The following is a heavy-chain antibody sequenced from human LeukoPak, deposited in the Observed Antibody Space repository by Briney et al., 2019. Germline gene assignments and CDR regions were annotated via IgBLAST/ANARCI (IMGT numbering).Heavy chain of an antibody. CDR2: INHSGST. CDR1: GGSFSGYY. V-gene: IGHV4-34*01. D-gene: IGHD5-12*01. J-gene: IGHJ3*02. CDR3: ARGLLEPKRNGYKHAFDI. Sequence: KPSETLSLTCAVYGGSFSGYYWSWNRQPPGKGLEWIGEINHSGSTNYNPSLKSRVTISVDTSKNQFSLKLSSVTAADTAVYYCARGLLEPKRNGYKHAFDIWGQGTMVTVSS.